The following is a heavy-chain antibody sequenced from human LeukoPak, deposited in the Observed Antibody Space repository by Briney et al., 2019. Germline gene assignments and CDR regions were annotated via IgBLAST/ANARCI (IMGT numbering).Heavy chain of an antibody. CDR2: IIPIFGTA. D-gene: IGHD1-7*01. Sequence: SVKVSCKASEGTFSSYAISWVRQAPGQGLEWMGGIIPIFGTANYAQKFQGRVTITTDESTSTAYMELSSLRSEDTAVYYCARGITGTLDFAFDIWGQGTMVTVSS. V-gene: IGHV1-69*05. CDR3: ARGITGTLDFAFDI. CDR1: EGTFSSYA. J-gene: IGHJ3*02.